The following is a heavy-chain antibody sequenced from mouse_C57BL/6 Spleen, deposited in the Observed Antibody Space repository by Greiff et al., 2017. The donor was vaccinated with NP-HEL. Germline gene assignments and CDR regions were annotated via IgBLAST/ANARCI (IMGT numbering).Heavy chain of an antibody. D-gene: IGHD2-3*01. CDR3: ARYVGLLEAMDY. CDR2: IRDNDNGYST. CDR1: GFTFTDYY. J-gene: IGHJ4*01. Sequence: EVKLVESGGGLVQPGGSLSLSCAASGFTFTDYYMSWVRQPPGKALEWLGFIRDNDNGYSTAYNVYVQGRLTISHDNSQIILQLQMYAMTDEDSTTDYCARYVGLLEAMDYWGQGTSVTVSS. V-gene: IGHV7-3*01.